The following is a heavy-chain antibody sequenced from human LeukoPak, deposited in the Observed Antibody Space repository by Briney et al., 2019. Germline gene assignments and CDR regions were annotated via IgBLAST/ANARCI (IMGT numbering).Heavy chain of an antibody. CDR1: GFHFNNYW. Sequence: GGSLRFSCTASGFHFNNYWMSWVRQAPGKGLEWVANIKPDGSEKFYVDSVKGRFTISRDNAESSLHLQMNSLRAEDTAVYYCAREMWGLYYMDVWGKGTTVTVSS. CDR2: IKPDGSEK. V-gene: IGHV3-7*01. CDR3: AREMWGLYYMDV. J-gene: IGHJ6*03. D-gene: IGHD7-27*01.